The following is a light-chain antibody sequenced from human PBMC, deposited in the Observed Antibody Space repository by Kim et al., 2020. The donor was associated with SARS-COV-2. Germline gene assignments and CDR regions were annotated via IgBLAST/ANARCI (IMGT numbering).Light chain of an antibody. V-gene: IGLV3-19*01. Sequence: SSELTQDPVVSVALGQTVRITCQGDSLRSYYATWYQQKPRQAPALVIHGRDNRPSGIPDRFSASASGNTAPLTISGTQAEEEADFYCQSRDSGGRVMFGGGTQLTVL. CDR2: GRD. J-gene: IGLJ3*02. CDR3: QSRDSGGRVM. CDR1: SLRSYY.